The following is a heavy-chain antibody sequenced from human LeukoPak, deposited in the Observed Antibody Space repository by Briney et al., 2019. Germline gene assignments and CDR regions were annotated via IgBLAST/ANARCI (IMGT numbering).Heavy chain of an antibody. Sequence: SGGSLRLSCAASGFTFSSYSMNRVRQAPGKGLEWVSSISSSSSYIYYADSVKGRFTISRDNAKNSLYLQMNSLRAEDTAVYYCARDSDDSSGYPPYFDYWGQGTLVTVSS. CDR3: ARDSDDSSGYPPYFDY. J-gene: IGHJ4*02. CDR2: ISSSSSYI. CDR1: GFTFSSYS. V-gene: IGHV3-21*01. D-gene: IGHD3-22*01.